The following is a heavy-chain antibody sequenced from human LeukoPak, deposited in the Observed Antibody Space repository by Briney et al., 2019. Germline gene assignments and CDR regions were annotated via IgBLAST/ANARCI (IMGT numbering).Heavy chain of an antibody. V-gene: IGHV1-2*02. Sequence: ASVKVSCKASGYTFTGYYMHWVRQAPGQGLEWMGWINPNSGGTNYAQKFQGRVTMTRDTSISTAYMELSRLRSDDTAVYYCASRDITIFGVVNMDVWGKGTTVTVSS. CDR3: ASRDITIFGVVNMDV. J-gene: IGHJ6*03. CDR2: INPNSGGT. D-gene: IGHD3-3*01. CDR1: GYTFTGYY.